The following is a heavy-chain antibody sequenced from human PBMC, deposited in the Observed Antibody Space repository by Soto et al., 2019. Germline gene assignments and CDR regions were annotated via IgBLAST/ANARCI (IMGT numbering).Heavy chain of an antibody. D-gene: IGHD2-2*01. Sequence: SETLSLTCTVSGGSISSDYWGWFRQPPGKGLEWIGSIYYSGSTYYNPSLKSRVTISVDTSKNQFSLKLSSVTAADTAVYYCAIIVLVPAARGEYYYYYGMDVWGQGTTVTVSS. CDR2: IYYSGST. CDR1: GGSISSDY. CDR3: AIIVLVPAARGEYYYYYGMDV. V-gene: IGHV4-39*01. J-gene: IGHJ6*02.